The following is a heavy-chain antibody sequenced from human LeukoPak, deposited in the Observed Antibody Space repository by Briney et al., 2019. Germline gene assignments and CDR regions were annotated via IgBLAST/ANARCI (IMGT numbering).Heavy chain of an antibody. Sequence: GGSLRLSCAASRFTFSNYWMSWVRQAPGKGLEWVANIKQDGSEKYNVESVEGRFTISRDNAKSSLYLQMISLRAEDTAVYFCAREISSWYQTEGRFDPWGQGTLVTVSS. J-gene: IGHJ5*02. D-gene: IGHD6-13*01. V-gene: IGHV3-7*01. CDR1: RFTFSNYW. CDR2: IKQDGSEK. CDR3: AREISSWYQTEGRFDP.